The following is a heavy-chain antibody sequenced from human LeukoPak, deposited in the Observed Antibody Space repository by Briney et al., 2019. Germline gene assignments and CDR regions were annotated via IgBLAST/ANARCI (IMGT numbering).Heavy chain of an antibody. D-gene: IGHD1-26*01. J-gene: IGHJ4*02. CDR2: IYYGGST. V-gene: IGHV4-31*03. CDR1: GGSISSGGYY. CDR3: AGGWPRTRVGY. Sequence: PAETLSLTCTVSGGSISSGGYYWSWSGQDPGRGREWIGYIYYGGSTYYNPSLKTRVTISVHTSQNQFSLNLSSVTAADTAVYYCAGGWPRTRVGYWGQGTLVTVSS.